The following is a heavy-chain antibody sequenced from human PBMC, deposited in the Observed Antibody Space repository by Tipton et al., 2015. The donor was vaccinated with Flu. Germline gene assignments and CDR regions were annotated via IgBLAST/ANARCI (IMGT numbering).Heavy chain of an antibody. J-gene: IGHJ4*02. CDR1: GFTFSRYA. V-gene: IGHV3-64*02. CDR3: ATGYCIPGTCNPGDY. D-gene: IGHD2-15*01. CDR2: ISSSGGGT. Sequence: SLRLSCAASGFTFSRYAMHWVRQAPGKGLEYVSGISSSGGGTYYADSVKGRFTISRDNSKNTLYLQMGSLRTEDMAVYYCATGYCIPGTCNPGDYWGLGTLVTVSA.